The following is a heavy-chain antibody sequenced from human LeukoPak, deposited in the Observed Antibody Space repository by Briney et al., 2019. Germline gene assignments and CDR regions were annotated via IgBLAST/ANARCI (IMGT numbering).Heavy chain of an antibody. Sequence: SETLSLTCAVYGGSFSGYYWSWIRQPPGKGLEWIGYIYYSGSTYYNPSLKSRVTISVDASKNQFSLKLSSVTAADTAVYYCASAWAHYYDSSGYYANWYFDLWGRGTLVTVSS. CDR2: IYYSGST. CDR3: ASAWAHYYDSSGYYANWYFDL. J-gene: IGHJ2*01. V-gene: IGHV4-30-4*08. CDR1: GGSFSGYY. D-gene: IGHD3-22*01.